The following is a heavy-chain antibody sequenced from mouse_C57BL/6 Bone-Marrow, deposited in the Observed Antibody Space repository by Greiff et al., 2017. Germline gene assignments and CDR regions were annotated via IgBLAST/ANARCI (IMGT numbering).Heavy chain of an antibody. V-gene: IGHV1-61*01. Sequence: VQLQQPGAELVRPGSSVKLSCKASGYTFTSYWMDWVKQRPGQGLEWIGNIYPSDSETHYNQKFKDKATLTVDKSSSTAYMQLSSLTSEDSAVYYCARGDSNSPFAYWGQGTLVTVSA. CDR1: GYTFTSYW. J-gene: IGHJ3*01. D-gene: IGHD2-5*01. CDR3: ARGDSNSPFAY. CDR2: IYPSDSET.